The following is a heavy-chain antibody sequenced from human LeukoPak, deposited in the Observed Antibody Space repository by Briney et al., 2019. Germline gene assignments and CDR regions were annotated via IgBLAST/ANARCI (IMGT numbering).Heavy chain of an antibody. V-gene: IGHV3-23*01. CDR1: GFTFSSYA. D-gene: IGHD6-13*01. CDR2: ISGSGGST. CDR3: ARDVGYSSSWGVFDY. J-gene: IGHJ4*02. Sequence: PGGSLRLSCAASGFTFSSYAMSWVRQAPGKGLEWVSAISGSGGSTYYADSVKGRFTISRDNAKNSLYLQMNSLRAEDTAVYYCARDVGYSSSWGVFDYWGQGTLVTVSS.